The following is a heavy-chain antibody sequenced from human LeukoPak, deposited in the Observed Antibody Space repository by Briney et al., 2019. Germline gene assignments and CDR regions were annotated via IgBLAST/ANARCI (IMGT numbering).Heavy chain of an antibody. J-gene: IGHJ4*02. V-gene: IGHV3-30*02. Sequence: GGSLRLSCAASGFTFSTYGMHWVRQAPGKGLEWVAVIWYDGSNKYYADSVKGQFTISRDNSKNTLYLQMNSLRAEDTAVYYCANDYGGNSGTDYWGQGTLVTVSS. CDR1: GFTFSTYG. CDR2: IWYDGSNK. CDR3: ANDYGGNSGTDY. D-gene: IGHD4-23*01.